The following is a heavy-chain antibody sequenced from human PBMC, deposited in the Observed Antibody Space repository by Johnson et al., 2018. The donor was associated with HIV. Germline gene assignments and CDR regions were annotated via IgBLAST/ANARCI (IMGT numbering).Heavy chain of an antibody. CDR1: GFTFSSYG. CDR2: IRYDGSNK. D-gene: IGHD6-19*01. CDR3: AKDLEEGQQWLIGAFDI. Sequence: QVQLVESGGGVVQHGGSLRLSCAASGFTFSSYGMHWVRQAPGKGLEWVAFIRYDGSNKYYADSVKGRFTISRDNSKNTLYLQMNSLRAEDTAVYYCAKDLEEGQQWLIGAFDIWGQGTMVTVSS. J-gene: IGHJ3*02. V-gene: IGHV3-30*02.